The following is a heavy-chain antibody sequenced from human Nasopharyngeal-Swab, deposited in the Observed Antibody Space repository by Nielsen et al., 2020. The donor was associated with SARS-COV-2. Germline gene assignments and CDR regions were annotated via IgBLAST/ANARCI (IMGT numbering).Heavy chain of an antibody. J-gene: IGHJ5*02. D-gene: IGHD3-22*01. CDR3: ARHYYDTRAVWFDP. CDR2: ISSSGSTI. Sequence: GESLKISCAASGFTFSSYEMNWVRQAPGKGLEWVSYISSSGSTIYYAVSVKGRFTISRDNAKNSLYLQMNSLRAEDTAVYYCARHYYDTRAVWFDPWGQGTLVTVSS. CDR1: GFTFSSYE. V-gene: IGHV3-48*03.